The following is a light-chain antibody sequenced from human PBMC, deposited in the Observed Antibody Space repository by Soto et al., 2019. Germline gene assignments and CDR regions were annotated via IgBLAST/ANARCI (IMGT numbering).Light chain of an antibody. V-gene: IGKV1-5*03. CDR1: RIIYGS. Sequence: DIQMTQSPSTLSASVGDRVTITCRASRIIYGSLALFQQKPGKAPKLLIYKASTLESGVPSRFSGSGSGTEFSLTITSLQPDDSAAYYCQQHRSYPFTFGPGTKVDVK. J-gene: IGKJ3*01. CDR2: KAS. CDR3: QQHRSYPFT.